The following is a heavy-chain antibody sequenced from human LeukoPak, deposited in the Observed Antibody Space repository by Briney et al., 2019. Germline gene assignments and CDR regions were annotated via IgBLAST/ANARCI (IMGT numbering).Heavy chain of an antibody. CDR3: ARLTSTSYLDY. J-gene: IGHJ4*02. D-gene: IGHD2-2*01. Sequence: SETLSLTCTVSGGALTSAGYYWSWIRQPPGRGLEWVGYIYGSGTTYYNPSLKSRVTISEDTSRNQFSLKLSSVTAADTAVYYCARLTSTSYLDYWGQGALVTVSS. CDR2: IYGSGTT. CDR1: GGALTSAGYY. V-gene: IGHV4-31*03.